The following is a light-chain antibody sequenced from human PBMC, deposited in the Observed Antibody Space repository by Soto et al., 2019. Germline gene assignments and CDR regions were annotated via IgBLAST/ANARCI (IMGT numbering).Light chain of an antibody. CDR2: GAL. V-gene: IGKV3-20*01. Sequence: EIVLTQSPGTLSLSPGERATLTCRASQIVRHNYFAWYQQKPGQAPRLLIYGALNRATGVPDRFSATGSETDFTLTISRLEPEDFAVYYCQQYHLSPRTFGQGTKVEIK. CDR1: QIVRHNY. CDR3: QQYHLSPRT. J-gene: IGKJ1*01.